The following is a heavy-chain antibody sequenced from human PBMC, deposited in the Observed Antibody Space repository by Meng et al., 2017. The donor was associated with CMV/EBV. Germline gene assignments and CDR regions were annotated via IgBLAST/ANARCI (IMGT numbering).Heavy chain of an antibody. J-gene: IGHJ3*02. CDR1: GYTFTCHY. CDR2: INPNSGST. Sequence: ASVKVSCKSSGYTFTCHYLHWVRQAPGQGLEWMGWINPNSGSTYYAQKFHGRAIMTRDTSTRTAYMDLSRLRSDDTALYYCAREWRRRRYDGNYNVPDGFDIWGQGKMVTVSS. CDR3: AREWRRRRYDGNYNVPDGFDI. V-gene: IGHV1-2*02. D-gene: IGHD1-26*01.